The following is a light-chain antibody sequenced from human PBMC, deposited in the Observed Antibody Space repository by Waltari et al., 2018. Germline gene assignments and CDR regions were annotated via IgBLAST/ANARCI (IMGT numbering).Light chain of an antibody. V-gene: IGKV3-15*01. J-gene: IGKJ1*01. CDR3: QQYNNWPPWT. CDR2: GAS. Sequence: EIVMTQSPATMSVSTGERTTLSCRASQRVSNNLAWSQQKTGQAPRLLIYGASTRATGTPARFSGSGSGTEFTLTISSLQSEDFAVYYCQQYNNWPPWTFGQGTKVEIK. CDR1: QRVSNN.